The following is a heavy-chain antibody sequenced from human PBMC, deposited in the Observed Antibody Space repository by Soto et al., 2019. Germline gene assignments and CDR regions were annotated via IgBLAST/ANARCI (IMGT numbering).Heavy chain of an antibody. CDR1: GGSFSGYY. D-gene: IGHD3-22*01. Sequence: PSETLSLTCGVCGGSFSGYYWSWIRQPPGKGLEWIGEVSHSGRVNANPSLKSRLTISVDTSKKQFSLKLISVTAADTAVYYCARVVSSGYRWFDPWGLGTQVTVSS. CDR2: VSHSGRV. V-gene: IGHV4-34*01. J-gene: IGHJ5*02. CDR3: ARVVSSGYRWFDP.